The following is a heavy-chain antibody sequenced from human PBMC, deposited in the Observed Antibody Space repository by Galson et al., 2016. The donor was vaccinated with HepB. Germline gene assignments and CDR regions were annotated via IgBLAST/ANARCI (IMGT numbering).Heavy chain of an antibody. CDR3: ARECGGDCYHFDY. D-gene: IGHD2-21*02. V-gene: IGHV1-18*01. Sequence: SVKVSCKASGYTFRNFGISWVRQAPGQGLEWMGWISGYNGNTNYVQTLQGRVTMTTDKSTNTAYMELRSLTSDDTATDYCARECGGDCYHFDYWGLGTLVTVSS. CDR1: GYTFRNFG. CDR2: ISGYNGNT. J-gene: IGHJ4*02.